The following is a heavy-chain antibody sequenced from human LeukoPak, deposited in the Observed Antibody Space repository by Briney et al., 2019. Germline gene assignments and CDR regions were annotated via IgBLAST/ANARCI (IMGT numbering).Heavy chain of an antibody. J-gene: IGHJ3*02. CDR1: GGSISSYY. D-gene: IGHD5/OR15-5a*01. Sequence: SETLSLTCTVSGGSISSYYWSWIRQPPGKGLEWIGYIYYSGSTNYNPSLKSRVTISVDTSKNQFSLKLSSVTAADTAVYYCARPLFPLSAEGAFDIWGQGTMVTVSS. CDR3: ARPLFPLSAEGAFDI. CDR2: IYYSGST. V-gene: IGHV4-59*08.